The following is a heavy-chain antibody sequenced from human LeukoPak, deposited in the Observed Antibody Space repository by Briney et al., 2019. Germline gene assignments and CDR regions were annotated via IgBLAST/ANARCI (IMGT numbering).Heavy chain of an antibody. CDR3: ARDVDCTNGVCSGGFDY. J-gene: IGHJ4*02. CDR1: GFTFSKAW. V-gene: IGHV3-11*04. D-gene: IGHD2-8*01. Sequence: AGGSLRLSCAASGFTFSKAWMSWVRQAPGKGLEWVSYISSSGSTIYYADSVKGRFTISRDNAKNSLYLQMNSLRAEDTAVYYCARDVDCTNGVCSGGFDYWGQGTLVTISS. CDR2: ISSSGSTI.